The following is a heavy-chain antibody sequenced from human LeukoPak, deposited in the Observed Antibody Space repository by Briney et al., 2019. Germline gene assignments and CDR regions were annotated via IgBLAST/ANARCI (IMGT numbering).Heavy chain of an antibody. CDR2: IYYSGST. D-gene: IGHD1-26*01. J-gene: IGHJ4*02. CDR3: ARRPPNSGSSHYFDY. V-gene: IGHV4-39*01. Sequence: SETLSLTCSVSGGSISSSSHYWGWIRQPPGKGLEWIGSIYYSGSTYYNPSLKSRVTISVDTSKNQFSLKLSSVTAADTAVYYCARRPPNSGSSHYFDYWGQGTLVTVSS. CDR1: GGSISSSSHY.